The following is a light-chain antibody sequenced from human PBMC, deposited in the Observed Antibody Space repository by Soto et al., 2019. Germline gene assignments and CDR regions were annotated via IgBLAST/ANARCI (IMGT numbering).Light chain of an antibody. CDR1: QSVRTK. CDR3: QQYGGSPRT. Sequence: EIVLTQSPDTLYLSPGEGATLSWRASQSVRTKLAWYKQKAGQAPRLLIYGASTRATGIPDRFSGSGSGTEFTLTISSLQPEDFAVYYCQQYGGSPRTFGQGTKVDI. CDR2: GAS. J-gene: IGKJ1*01. V-gene: IGKV3-15*01.